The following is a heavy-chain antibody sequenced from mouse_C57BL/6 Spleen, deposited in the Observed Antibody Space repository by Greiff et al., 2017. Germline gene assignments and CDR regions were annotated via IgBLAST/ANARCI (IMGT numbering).Heavy chain of an antibody. Sequence: LQESGAELVRPGASVTLSCKASGYTFTDYEMHWVKQTPVHGLEWIGAIDPETGGTAYNQKFKGKAILTADKSSSTAYMELRSLTSEDSAVYYCTRGGSYYFDYWGQGTTLTVSS. CDR1: GYTFTDYE. CDR3: TRGGSYYFDY. CDR2: IDPETGGT. J-gene: IGHJ2*01. V-gene: IGHV1-15*01.